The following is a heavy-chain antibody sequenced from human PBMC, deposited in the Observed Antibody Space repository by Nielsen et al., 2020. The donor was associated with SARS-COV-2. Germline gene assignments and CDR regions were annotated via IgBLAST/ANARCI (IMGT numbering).Heavy chain of an antibody. V-gene: IGHV4-30-4*01. J-gene: IGHJ6*02. CDR3: ARDRVSGSYYNYYYGMDV. D-gene: IGHD3-10*01. CDR2: IYYSGST. CDR1: GGSISSGDYY. Sequence: SETLSLTCTVSGGSISSGDYYWSWIRQPPGKGLEWIGYIYYSGSTYYNPSLKSRVTISVDTSKNQSSLKLSSVTAADTAVYYCARDRVSGSYYNYYYGMDVWGQGTTVTVSS.